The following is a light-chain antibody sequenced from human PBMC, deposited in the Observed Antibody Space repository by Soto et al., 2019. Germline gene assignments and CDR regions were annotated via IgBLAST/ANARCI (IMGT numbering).Light chain of an antibody. CDR2: GAS. CDR1: QSVSSN. CDR3: QQYDNWPPFT. J-gene: IGKJ5*01. V-gene: IGKV3-15*01. Sequence: EIVLTQSPGTLSLYQGERTTLSCRASQSVSSNFLDWYQQKPGQAPRLLIYGASSRATGIPARFSGSGSGTDFTLIISSLQSEDFAVYYCQQYDNWPPFTFGPGTRLEIK.